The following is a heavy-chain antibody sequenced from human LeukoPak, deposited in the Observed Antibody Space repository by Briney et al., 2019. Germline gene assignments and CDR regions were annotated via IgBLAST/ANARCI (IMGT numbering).Heavy chain of an antibody. CDR1: GGSISTSSYY. V-gene: IGHV4-39*01. Sequence: SETLSLTCTVPGGSISTSSYYWGWIRQPPGKGLEWIGSIYYSGSTYYNPSLKSRVTISVDTSKNQFSLKLSSVTAADTAVYYCARRGYCSSTSCRNWFDPWGQGTLVTVSS. CDR3: ARRGYCSSTSCRNWFDP. J-gene: IGHJ5*02. CDR2: IYYSGST. D-gene: IGHD2-2*01.